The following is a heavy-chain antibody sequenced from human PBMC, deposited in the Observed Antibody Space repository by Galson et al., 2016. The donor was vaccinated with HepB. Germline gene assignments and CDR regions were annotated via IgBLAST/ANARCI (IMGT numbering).Heavy chain of an antibody. CDR1: GGSISSYY. V-gene: IGHV4-59*01. CDR2: IYYSGST. Sequence: ETLSLTCTVSGGSISSYYWSWIRQPPGKGLEWIGFIYYSGSTNYNPSLKSRVTISVDTSKNQFSLKLSSVTAADTAVYYWARAPPDTASGFFDLWGRGTLVTVSS. J-gene: IGHJ2*01. D-gene: IGHD5-18*01. CDR3: ARAPPDTASGFFDL.